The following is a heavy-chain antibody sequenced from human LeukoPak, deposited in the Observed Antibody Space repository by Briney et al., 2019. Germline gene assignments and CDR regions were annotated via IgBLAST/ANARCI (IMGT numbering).Heavy chain of an antibody. CDR2: INPNSGGT. Sequence: GASVKVSCKASGYTFTGYYMHWVRQAPGQGLEWMGWINPNSGGTNYAQKFQGRVTMTRDTSISTAYMELSRLRSDDTAVYYCARAPLPSLLGYCSGGSCYGPDYWGQGTLVTVSS. CDR1: GYTFTGYY. CDR3: ARAPLPSLLGYCSGGSCYGPDY. J-gene: IGHJ4*02. V-gene: IGHV1-2*02. D-gene: IGHD2-15*01.